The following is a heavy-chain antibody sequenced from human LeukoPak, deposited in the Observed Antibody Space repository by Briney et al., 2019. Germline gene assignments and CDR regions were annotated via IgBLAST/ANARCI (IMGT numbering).Heavy chain of an antibody. Sequence: GGSLRLSCAASGFTFSSYGMHWVRQAPGKGLEWVAVIWYDGSNKYYADSVKGQFTIPRDNSKNTLYLQMNSLRAEDTAVYYCAKGNDFWSGYLDYWGQGTLVTVSS. CDR2: IWYDGSNK. V-gene: IGHV3-33*06. D-gene: IGHD3-3*01. CDR1: GFTFSSYG. J-gene: IGHJ4*02. CDR3: AKGNDFWSGYLDY.